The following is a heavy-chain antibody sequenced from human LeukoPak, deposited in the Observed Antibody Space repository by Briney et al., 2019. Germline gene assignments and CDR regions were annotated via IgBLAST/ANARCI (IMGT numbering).Heavy chain of an antibody. CDR1: GYTFSSHD. J-gene: IGHJ5*02. D-gene: IGHD2-2*01. V-gene: IGHV1-8*01. CDR2: MNSKSGNT. Sequence: ASVKVSCRASGYTFSSHDINWVRQAPGQGLEWMGSMNSKSGNTGSAQRFQGRVTMTRDTSTGTAYMELTSLTSEDTAIYYCARGGDTCSDTGCFKNWFDPWGQGTLVTVSS. CDR3: ARGGDTCSDTGCFKNWFDP.